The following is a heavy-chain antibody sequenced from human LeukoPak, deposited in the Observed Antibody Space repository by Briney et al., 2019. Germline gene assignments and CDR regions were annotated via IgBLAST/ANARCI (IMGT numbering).Heavy chain of an antibody. J-gene: IGHJ5*02. CDR1: GGSFSGYY. CDR2: IYHSGST. V-gene: IGHV4-34*01. D-gene: IGHD2-15*01. Sequence: SETLSLTCAVYGGSFSGYYWSWIRQPPGKGLEWIGYIYHSGSTYYNPSLKSRVTISVDRSKNQFSLKLSSVTAADTAVYYCARGNCSGGSCYGNWFDPWGQGTLVTVSS. CDR3: ARGNCSGGSCYGNWFDP.